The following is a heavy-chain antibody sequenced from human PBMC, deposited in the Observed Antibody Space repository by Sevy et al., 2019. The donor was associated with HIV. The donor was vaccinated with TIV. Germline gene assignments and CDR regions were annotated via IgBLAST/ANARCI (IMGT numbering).Heavy chain of an antibody. D-gene: IGHD6-13*01. Sequence: GGSLRLSCAASGFTFDDYTMHWVRQAPGEGLEWVSLISWDGGSTYYADSVKGRFTISRDNSKNSLYLQMNSLRTEDTALYYCAKDGRSSSWFFDYWGQGTLVTVSS. CDR3: AKDGRSSSWFFDY. V-gene: IGHV3-43*01. CDR1: GFTFDDYT. CDR2: ISWDGGST. J-gene: IGHJ4*02.